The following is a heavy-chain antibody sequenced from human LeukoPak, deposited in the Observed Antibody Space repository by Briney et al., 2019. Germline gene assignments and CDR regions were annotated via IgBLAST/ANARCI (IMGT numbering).Heavy chain of an antibody. V-gene: IGHV1-8*01. J-gene: IGHJ4*02. CDR1: GYTFTSYD. CDR3: ARDEDYGISVNVDY. D-gene: IGHD4-17*01. Sequence: ASVKVSCKASGYTFTSYDINWVRQATGQGLEWMGWMNPNSGNTGYAQKFQGRVTMTRNTSISTAYMELRSLRSDDTAMYYCARDEDYGISVNVDYWGQGTLVTVSS. CDR2: MNPNSGNT.